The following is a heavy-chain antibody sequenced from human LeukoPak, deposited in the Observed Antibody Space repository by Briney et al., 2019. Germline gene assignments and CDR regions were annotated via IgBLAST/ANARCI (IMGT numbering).Heavy chain of an antibody. CDR2: INSDGSST. CDR1: GFTFSRYW. Sequence: GGSLRLSCAASGFTFSRYWMHWVRHAPGKGLVWVSSINSDGSSTIYADSVKGRFTISRDNARNTLYLQMNSLRAEDTAVYSCTTPNSRTAYYGMDVWGQGTTVTVSS. V-gene: IGHV3-74*01. D-gene: IGHD4-17*01. J-gene: IGHJ6*02. CDR3: TTPNSRTAYYGMDV.